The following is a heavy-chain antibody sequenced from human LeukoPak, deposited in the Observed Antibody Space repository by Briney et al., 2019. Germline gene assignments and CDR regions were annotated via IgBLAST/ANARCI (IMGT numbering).Heavy chain of an antibody. Sequence: ASVKVSCKASGYIFTGYYMHWVRQAPGQGLEWMGWINPNNGGTHYAQKFQGRVTMTRDTSISTAYMELSRLRSDDTAVYYCAREPGDGGYDNFDYWGQGTLVTVSS. CDR2: INPNNGGT. D-gene: IGHD5-12*01. J-gene: IGHJ4*02. CDR1: GYIFTGYY. CDR3: AREPGDGGYDNFDY. V-gene: IGHV1-2*02.